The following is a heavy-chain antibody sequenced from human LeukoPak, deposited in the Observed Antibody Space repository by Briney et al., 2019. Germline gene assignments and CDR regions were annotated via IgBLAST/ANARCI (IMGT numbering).Heavy chain of an antibody. V-gene: IGHV2-5*02. CDR1: GFSLSTRGVG. Sequence: SGPTLVNPTQTLTLTCTFSGFSLSTRGVGVGWIRQPPGKALEWLALIYWDDDRRYSPSLKSRLTITKDTSKNQVVLTMTNMDPVDTATYYCAHRIRPGDYFDYWGQGTLVTVSS. J-gene: IGHJ4*02. CDR2: IYWDDDR. D-gene: IGHD1-14*01. CDR3: AHRIRPGDYFDY.